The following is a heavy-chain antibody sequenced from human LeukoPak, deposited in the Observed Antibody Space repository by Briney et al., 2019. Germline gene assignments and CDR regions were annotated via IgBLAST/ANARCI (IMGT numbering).Heavy chain of an antibody. V-gene: IGHV4-38-2*02. D-gene: IGHD3-10*01. J-gene: IGHJ5*02. CDR2: IYHSGST. CDR3: ASGGFGTPRA. CDR1: GYSISSGYY. Sequence: SETLSLTCTVSGYSISSGYYWGWIRQPPGKGLEWIGSIYHSGSTYYNPSLKSRVTISVDTSKNQFSLKLSSVTAADPAVYYCASGGFGTPRAWGQGTLVTVSS.